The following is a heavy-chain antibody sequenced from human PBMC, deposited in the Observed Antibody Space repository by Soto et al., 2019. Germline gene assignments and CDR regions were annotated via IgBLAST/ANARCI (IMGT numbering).Heavy chain of an antibody. Sequence: TSETLSPTCLVSGGSITRGGYFWGWIRQHPGKGLEWVGYIYYRGITEYNPSLKSRVTISLDPSKKQFSLTMNSVTAADTAVYYCARVAIRWYYFDNWGQGTPVTVSS. D-gene: IGHD3-16*01. CDR2: IYYRGIT. CDR1: GGSITRGGYF. J-gene: IGHJ4*02. CDR3: ARVAIRWYYFDN. V-gene: IGHV4-31*03.